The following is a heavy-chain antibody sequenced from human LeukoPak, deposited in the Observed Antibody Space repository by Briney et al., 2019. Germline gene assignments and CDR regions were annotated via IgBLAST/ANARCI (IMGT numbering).Heavy chain of an antibody. J-gene: IGHJ5*02. CDR3: ARAVRGNWFDP. Sequence: ASVKVSCKASGGTFSSYAISWVRQAPGQGLEWMGWISAYNGNTNYAQKLQGRVTMTTDTSTSTAYMELRSLRSDDTAVYYCARAVRGNWFDPWGQGTLVTVSS. V-gene: IGHV1-18*01. CDR1: GGTFSSYA. CDR2: ISAYNGNT.